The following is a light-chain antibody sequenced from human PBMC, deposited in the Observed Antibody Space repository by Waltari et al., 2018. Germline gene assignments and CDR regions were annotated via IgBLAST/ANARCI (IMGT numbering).Light chain of an antibody. J-gene: IGKJ5*01. Sequence: EKVMTQSQPTLSVSQGERATLSCRASQSVFSNVAGYQQKPGQAPRLLMYEASIRATGISAKFRGSGSGTEFTLTISSVQSEDFAVYYCQQYNRWPPITFGQGTRLEIK. CDR3: QQYNRWPPIT. CDR2: EAS. V-gene: IGKV3-15*01. CDR1: QSVFSN.